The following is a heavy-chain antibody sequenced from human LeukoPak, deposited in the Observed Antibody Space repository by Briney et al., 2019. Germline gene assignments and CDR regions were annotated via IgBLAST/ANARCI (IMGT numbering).Heavy chain of an antibody. CDR1: GYSFTTYW. CDR3: ARFYGSGSLINFDH. CDR2: IYPGYSDT. D-gene: IGHD3-10*01. J-gene: IGHJ4*02. Sequence: GESLKISCKGSGYSFTTYWIGWVRQMSGKGLEWMGIIYPGYSDTRYSPSFQGQVTISADKSISTAYLQWSRLKASDTAMYFCARFYGSGSLINFDHWGQGTLVTVSS. V-gene: IGHV5-51*01.